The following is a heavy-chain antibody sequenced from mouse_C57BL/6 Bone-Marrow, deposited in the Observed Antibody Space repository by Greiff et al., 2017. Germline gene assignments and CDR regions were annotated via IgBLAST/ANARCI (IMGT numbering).Heavy chain of an antibody. CDR3: SRPPHYGNYPWFAY. CDR2: IYPRSGNT. Sequence: VQLQQSGAELARPGASVKLSCKASGYTFTSYGISWVKQRPGQGLEWIGEIYPRSGNTYYNEKFKGKATLTADKSSSTAYMELRIRTSEDSAVYFCSRPPHYGNYPWFAYWGQGTLVTVSA. D-gene: IGHD2-1*01. CDR1: GYTFTSYG. V-gene: IGHV1-81*01. J-gene: IGHJ3*01.